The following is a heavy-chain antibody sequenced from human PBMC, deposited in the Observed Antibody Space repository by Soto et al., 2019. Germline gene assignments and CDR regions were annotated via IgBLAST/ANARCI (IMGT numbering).Heavy chain of an antibody. Sequence: TPGESLKISCKGSGYSFTSYWIGWVRQMPGKGLEWMGIIYPGDSDTRYSPSFQGQVTISADKSISTAYLQWSSLKASDTAMYYCAITGRNTPYSGSPAPFDYWGQGTLVTVSS. CDR3: AITGRNTPYSGSPAPFDY. CDR1: GYSFTSYW. CDR2: IYPGDSDT. D-gene: IGHD1-26*01. V-gene: IGHV5-51*01. J-gene: IGHJ4*02.